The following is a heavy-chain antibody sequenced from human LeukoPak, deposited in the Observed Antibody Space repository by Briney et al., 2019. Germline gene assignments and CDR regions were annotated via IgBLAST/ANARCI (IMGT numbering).Heavy chain of an antibody. V-gene: IGHV5-51*01. CDR2: IYPGDSAT. J-gene: IGHJ5*02. Sequence: GESLKISCKGSGYSFTSYWIGWVRQLPGKGLEWMGIIYPGDSATRDSPSIQGQVTISDDKSISTAYLQWSSLKASDTAIYYCARATMVRGVSDWFDPWGQGTLVTVSS. CDR1: GYSFTSYW. D-gene: IGHD3-10*01. CDR3: ARATMVRGVSDWFDP.